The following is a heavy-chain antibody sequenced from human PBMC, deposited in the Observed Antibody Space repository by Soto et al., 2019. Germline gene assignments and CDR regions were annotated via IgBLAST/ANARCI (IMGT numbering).Heavy chain of an antibody. CDR1: GFTFSSYA. CDR3: AKVMGTMIVVVITRAYYFDY. V-gene: IGHV3-23*01. CDR2: ISGSGGST. Sequence: GGSLRLSCAASGFTFSSYAMSWVRQAPGEGLEWVSAISGSGGSTYYADSVKGRFTISRDNSKNTLYLQMNSLRAEDTAVYYCAKVMGTMIVVVITRAYYFDYWGQGTLVTVSS. J-gene: IGHJ4*02. D-gene: IGHD3-22*01.